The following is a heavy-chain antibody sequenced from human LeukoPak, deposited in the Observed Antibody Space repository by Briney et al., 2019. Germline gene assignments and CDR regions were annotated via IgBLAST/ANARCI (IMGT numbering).Heavy chain of an antibody. J-gene: IGHJ4*02. CDR1: GFTFTTFW. CDR3: AKDSYSYLAYFDY. V-gene: IGHV3-74*01. D-gene: IGHD5-18*01. CDR2: INHDGSSA. Sequence: GGSLRLSCATSGFTFTTFWMHWVRQAPGKGLVWVARINHDGSSANYVDSVKGRFTISRDNAKNSLYLQMNSLRAEDTALYYCAKDSYSYLAYFDYWGQGTLVTVSS.